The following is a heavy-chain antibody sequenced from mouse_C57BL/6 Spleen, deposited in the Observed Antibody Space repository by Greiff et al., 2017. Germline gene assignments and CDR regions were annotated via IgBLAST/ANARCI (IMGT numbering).Heavy chain of an antibody. CDR1: GFSFNTYA. J-gene: IGHJ1*03. Sequence: EVHLVESGGGLVQPKGSLKLSCAASGFSFNTYAMNWVRQAPGKGLAWVARIRSKSNNYATYYADSVKDRFTISRDNSKSMIYQQMSNLKTEDTAMYYGVRHGETVVESDGYFDVWGTGTTVTVSS. D-gene: IGHD1-1*01. CDR3: VRHGETVVESDGYFDV. CDR2: IRSKSNNYAT. V-gene: IGHV10-1*01.